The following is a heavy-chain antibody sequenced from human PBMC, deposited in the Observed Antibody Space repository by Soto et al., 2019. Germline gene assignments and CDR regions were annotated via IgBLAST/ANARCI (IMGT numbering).Heavy chain of an antibody. Sequence: AASVKVSCKASGGTFSNYVVNWVRQAPGQGLEWMGRIIPISGAANHAQKFQGRVTITADKSASTSYMELSSLRSEDTAVYYCARDMTRTVVPYFDFWGQGTLVTVSS. CDR2: IIPISGAA. J-gene: IGHJ4*02. D-gene: IGHD1-7*01. CDR3: ARDMTRTVVPYFDF. V-gene: IGHV1-69*06. CDR1: GGTFSNYV.